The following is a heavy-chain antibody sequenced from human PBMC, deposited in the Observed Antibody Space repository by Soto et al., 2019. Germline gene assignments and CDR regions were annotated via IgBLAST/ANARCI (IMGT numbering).Heavy chain of an antibody. CDR2: ISGSGIST. V-gene: IGHV3-23*01. D-gene: IGHD4-17*01. CDR1: GFTFSSYA. J-gene: IGHJ4*02. Sequence: EVQLLESGGGLVQPGGSLRLSCAASGFTFSSYAMNWVRQAPGKGLDWVSTISGSGISTYYADSVKGRFTISRDNSKNTRYLQMNSLRAEDTAVYYCAKERQATTVTLPDSWGQGTLVTVSS. CDR3: AKERQATTVTLPDS.